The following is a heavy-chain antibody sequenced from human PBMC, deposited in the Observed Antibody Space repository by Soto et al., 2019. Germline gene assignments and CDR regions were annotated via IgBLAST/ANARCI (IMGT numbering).Heavy chain of an antibody. CDR2: INHSGST. CDR1: GGSFSGYY. J-gene: IGHJ4*02. V-gene: IGHV4-34*01. CDR3: ARGGESGYARRRELDY. D-gene: IGHD5-12*01. Sequence: SETLSLTCAVYGGSFSGYYWSWIRQPPGKGLEWIGEINHSGSTNYNPSLKSRVTISVDTSKNQFSLKLSSVTAADTAVYYCARGGESGYARRRELDYWGQGTLVTVSS.